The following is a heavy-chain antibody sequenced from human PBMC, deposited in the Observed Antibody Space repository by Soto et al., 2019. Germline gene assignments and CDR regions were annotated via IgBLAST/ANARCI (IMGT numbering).Heavy chain of an antibody. V-gene: IGHV2-70*01. J-gene: IGHJ4*02. CDR2: IDWDDDK. D-gene: IGHD5-18*01. CDR3: ARTHSIQQKHPLYYFDY. CDR1: GFSLSTSGVC. Sequence: GSGPTLVNPTQTLTLTCTFSGFSLSTSGVCVSWIRQPPGKALEWLALIDWDDDKYYSTSLKTRLTISKDTSKNQVVLTMTNMDPVDTATYYCARTHSIQQKHPLYYFDYWGQGTLVTVSS.